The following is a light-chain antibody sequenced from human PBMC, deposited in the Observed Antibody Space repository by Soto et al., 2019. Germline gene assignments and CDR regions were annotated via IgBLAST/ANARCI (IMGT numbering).Light chain of an antibody. CDR1: NTDVGNYNY. V-gene: IGLV2-14*01. CDR3: TSYTTSGTWV. CDR2: EVT. J-gene: IGLJ3*02. Sequence: QSALTQPASVSGSPGQSIAISCTGTNTDVGNYNYVSWYQHYPGKAPKLLIYEVTNRPSGVSNRFSGSKSGNTASLTISGLQAADEADYYCTSYTTSGTWVFGGGTKLTVL.